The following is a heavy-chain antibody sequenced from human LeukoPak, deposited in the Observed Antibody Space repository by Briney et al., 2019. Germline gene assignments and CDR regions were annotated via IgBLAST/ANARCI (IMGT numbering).Heavy chain of an antibody. D-gene: IGHD2-15*01. V-gene: IGHV4-30-4*01. CDR1: GGSISSGDYY. CDR2: IYYSGST. J-gene: IGHJ5*02. CDR3: ASLRGRYCSGGSCYSTSAANWFDP. Sequence: PSETLSLTCTVSGGSISSGDYYWSWIRQPPGKGLEWIGYIYYSGSTYYNPSLKSRVAISVDTSKNQFSLKLSSVTAADTAVYYCASLRGRYCSGGSCYSTSAANWFDPWGQGTLVTVSS.